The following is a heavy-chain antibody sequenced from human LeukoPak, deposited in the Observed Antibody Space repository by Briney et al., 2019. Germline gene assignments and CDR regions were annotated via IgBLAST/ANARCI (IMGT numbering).Heavy chain of an antibody. CDR1: GGSISSGGYY. CDR2: IYYSGST. J-gene: IGHJ4*02. D-gene: IGHD3-22*01. CDR3: ARGRDYYDSSGYLYYFDY. Sequence: SETLSLPCTVSGGSISSGGYYWSWIRQHPGRGLEWIGYIYYSGSTYYNPSLKSRVTISVDTSKNQFSLKLSSVTAADTAVYYCARGRDYYDSSGYLYYFDYWGQGTLVTVSS. V-gene: IGHV4-31*03.